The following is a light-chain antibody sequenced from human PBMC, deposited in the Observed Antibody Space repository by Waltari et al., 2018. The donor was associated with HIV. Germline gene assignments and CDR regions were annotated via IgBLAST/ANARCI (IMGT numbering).Light chain of an antibody. Sequence: QSVFTQPPSVSAAPGQQVTISCSGRDSNILSNYVSWYQPLPGAAPKLLIYDNNKRPSGIPDRFAGSKSGTSATLGITGLQTGDEADYYCGTWDSSLGGWVFGGGTKLAVL. CDR3: GTWDSSLGGWV. J-gene: IGLJ3*02. CDR2: DNN. CDR1: DSNILSNY. V-gene: IGLV1-51*01.